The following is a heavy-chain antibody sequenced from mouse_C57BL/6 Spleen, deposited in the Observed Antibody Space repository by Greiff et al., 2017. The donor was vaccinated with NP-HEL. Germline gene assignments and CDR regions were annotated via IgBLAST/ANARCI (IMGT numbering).Heavy chain of an antibody. D-gene: IGHD3-2*02. CDR3: ARISSGYDAMDY. Sequence: QVQLQQPGAELVMPGASVKLSCKASGYTFTSYWMHWVKQRPGQGLEWIGEIDPSDSYTNYNQKFKGKSTLTVDKSSSTTYMQISSLTSEDSAVYYCARISSGYDAMDYWGQGTSVTVSS. CDR2: IDPSDSYT. CDR1: GYTFTSYW. J-gene: IGHJ4*01. V-gene: IGHV1-69*01.